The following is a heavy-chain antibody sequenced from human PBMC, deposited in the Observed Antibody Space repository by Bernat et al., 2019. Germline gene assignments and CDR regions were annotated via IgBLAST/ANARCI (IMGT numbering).Heavy chain of an antibody. J-gene: IGHJ6*02. CDR3: ARGGGDHYYYGMDV. CDR1: GFTVSNY. V-gene: IGHV3-53*02. D-gene: IGHD3-16*01. Sequence: EVHLVETGGGLIQPGGSLRLSCAASGFTVSNYMTWVRQGSGKGLEWVSVIYSAGSTYYADYVKGRFPISREISKNTLYLQMNSLRAEDTAVYFCARGGGDHYYYGMDVWGQGTTVTVSS. CDR2: IYSAGST.